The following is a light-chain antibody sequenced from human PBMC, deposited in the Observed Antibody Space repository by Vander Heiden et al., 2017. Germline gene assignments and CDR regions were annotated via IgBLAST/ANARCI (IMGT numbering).Light chain of an antibody. CDR1: QIVFSSFNSKYH. Sequence: DIELTQSPDSLAVSLGASANISCKSSQIVFSSFNSKYHLAWYRQKPRQPPELLIYWASTCESGVPDRFSGSGSGTAFTLTISNMQAEDVSVYYCEQHSTKTFGQGTKVEIK. V-gene: IGKV4-1*01. CDR2: WAS. CDR3: EQHSTKT. J-gene: IGKJ1*01.